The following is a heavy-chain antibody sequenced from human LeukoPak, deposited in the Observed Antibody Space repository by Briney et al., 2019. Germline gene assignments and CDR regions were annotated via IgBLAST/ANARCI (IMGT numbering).Heavy chain of an antibody. CDR3: GAFDI. CDR1: GFTFSSYS. CDR2: VSTGSNYI. V-gene: IGHV3-21*01. J-gene: IGHJ3*02. Sequence: PGGPLRLSCTASGFTFSSYSLNWVRQAPGKGLEWVSSVSTGSNYIYYADSVKGRFTISRDNDKNSLYLQMNSLRVEDTAVYFRGAFDIWGQGTMVTVSS.